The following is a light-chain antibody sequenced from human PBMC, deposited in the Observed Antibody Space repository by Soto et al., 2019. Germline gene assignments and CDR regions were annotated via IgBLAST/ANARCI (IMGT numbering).Light chain of an antibody. Sequence: QSALTQPASVSGSPGQSITISCTGTSSDVGGYNHVSWYQQHPGKAPKLMIYDVSNRPSGVSKRFSGSKSGNTASLTISGLQAEDEADYYCSSYTSSITLVVFGGGTKLTVL. CDR2: DVS. V-gene: IGLV2-14*01. CDR1: SSDVGGYNH. CDR3: SSYTSSITLVV. J-gene: IGLJ2*01.